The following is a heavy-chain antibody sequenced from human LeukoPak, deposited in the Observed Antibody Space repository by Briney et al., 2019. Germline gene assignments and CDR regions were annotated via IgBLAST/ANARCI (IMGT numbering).Heavy chain of an antibody. CDR3: AKSHYYGSGSIDY. CDR2: ISYDGSNK. J-gene: IGHJ4*02. CDR1: GFTFSSYA. V-gene: IGHV3-30-3*02. Sequence: GRSLRLSCAASGFTFSSYAMHWVRQAPGKGLEWVAVISYDGSNKYYADSVKGRFTISRDNSKNALYLQVNSLRADDAAPYYCAKSHYYGSGSIDYWGQGTLVTVSS. D-gene: IGHD3-10*01.